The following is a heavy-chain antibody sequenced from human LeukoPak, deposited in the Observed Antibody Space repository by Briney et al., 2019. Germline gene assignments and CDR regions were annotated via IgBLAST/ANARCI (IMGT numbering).Heavy chain of an antibody. CDR3: AREGCSGGSCYSEGYYYYGMDA. V-gene: IGHV4-59*01. CDR1: GGSISSYY. CDR2: IYYSGST. J-gene: IGHJ6*02. Sequence: SETLSLTCTVSGGSISSYYWSWIRQPPGKGLEWIGYIYYSGSTNYNPSLKSRVTISVDTSKNQFSLKLSSVTAADTAVYYCAREGCSGGSCYSEGYYYYGMDAWGQGTTVTVSS. D-gene: IGHD2-15*01.